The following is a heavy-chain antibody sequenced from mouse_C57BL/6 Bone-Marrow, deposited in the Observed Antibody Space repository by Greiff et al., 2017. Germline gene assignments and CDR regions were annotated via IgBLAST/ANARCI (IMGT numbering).Heavy chain of an antibody. Sequence: VQLQQSGPELVKPGASVKISCKASGYTFTDYYMNWVKQSHGKSLEWIGDINPNNGGTSYNQKFKGKATLTVDKSSSTAYMELRSLTSEDSAVYYCAKYSNYAYWGQGTTLTVSS. V-gene: IGHV1-26*01. CDR2: INPNNGGT. CDR1: GYTFTDYY. CDR3: AKYSNYAY. D-gene: IGHD2-5*01. J-gene: IGHJ2*01.